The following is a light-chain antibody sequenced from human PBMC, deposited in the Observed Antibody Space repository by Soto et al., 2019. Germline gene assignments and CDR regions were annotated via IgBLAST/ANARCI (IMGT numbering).Light chain of an antibody. V-gene: IGKV3-20*01. CDR3: QQYETSPIT. CDR1: QFVSIRS. Sequence: EIVLTQSPGPLSLSPGESATLLCRASQFVSIRSLAWYQQKPGQAPRLLIYGVSTRATGIPDRFSGSGSGTDFTLTITPLEPEDFALYFCQQYETSPITFGQGTRLEIK. CDR2: GVS. J-gene: IGKJ5*01.